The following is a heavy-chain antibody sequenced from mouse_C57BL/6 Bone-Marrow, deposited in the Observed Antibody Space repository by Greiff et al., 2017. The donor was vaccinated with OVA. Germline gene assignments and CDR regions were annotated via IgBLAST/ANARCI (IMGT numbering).Heavy chain of an antibody. V-gene: IGHV1-64*01. D-gene: IGHD1-1*01. CDR1: GYTFTSYW. Sequence: VKLQQPGAELVKPGASVKLSCKASGYTFTSYWMHWVKQRPGQGLEWIGMIHPNSGSTNYNEKFKSKATLTVDKSSSTAYMQLSSLTSEDSAVYYCARGNPYYYGSRGLFAYWGQGTLVTVSA. CDR3: ARGNPYYYGSRGLFAY. CDR2: IHPNSGST. J-gene: IGHJ3*01.